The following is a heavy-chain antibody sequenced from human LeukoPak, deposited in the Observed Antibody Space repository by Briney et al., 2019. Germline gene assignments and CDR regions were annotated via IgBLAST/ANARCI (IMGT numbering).Heavy chain of an antibody. CDR3: TSSLQGYYTGVDAFDI. CDR2: IRSKANSYAT. Sequence: GGTLRLSCAASGLTFSGSAMHWVRQASGKGLEWVGRIRSKANSYATAYAASVKGRFTISRDDSKNTAYLQMNSLKTEDTAVYYCTSSLQGYYTGVDAFDIWGQGTMVTVSS. V-gene: IGHV3-73*01. J-gene: IGHJ3*02. CDR1: GLTFSGSA. D-gene: IGHD1-26*01.